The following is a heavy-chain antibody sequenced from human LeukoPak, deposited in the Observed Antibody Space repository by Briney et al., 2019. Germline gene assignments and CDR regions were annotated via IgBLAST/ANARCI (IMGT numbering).Heavy chain of an antibody. CDR3: ARDGGFGELLLLGSFDY. Sequence: PGGSLRLSCAASGFTFSNSGMSWVRQALGKGLEWVSTISDSGGGTYYADSVKGRFTISRDNSKNTLYLQMNSLRVDDTAVYYCARDGGFGELLLLGSFDYWGQGTLVTVSS. CDR1: GFTFSNSG. CDR2: ISDSGGGT. J-gene: IGHJ4*02. V-gene: IGHV3-23*01. D-gene: IGHD3-10*01.